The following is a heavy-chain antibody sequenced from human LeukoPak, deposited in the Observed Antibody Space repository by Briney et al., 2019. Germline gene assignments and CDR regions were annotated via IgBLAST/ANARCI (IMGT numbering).Heavy chain of an antibody. J-gene: IGHJ4*02. V-gene: IGHV4-4*07. Sequence: SETLSLTCTVSGGSISSYYWSWIRQPAGKGLEWIGRIYTSGSTNYNPSLKSRVTMSVDTSKNQLSLKLSSVTAADTAVYYCARDVYQRGYSYGYDYWGQGTLVTVSS. CDR2: IYTSGST. CDR3: ARDVYQRGYSYGYDY. CDR1: GGSISSYY. D-gene: IGHD5-18*01.